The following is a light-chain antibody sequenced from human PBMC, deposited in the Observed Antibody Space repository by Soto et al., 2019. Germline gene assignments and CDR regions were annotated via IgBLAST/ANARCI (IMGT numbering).Light chain of an antibody. V-gene: IGKV1-39*01. CDR3: QQSYSFPRT. CDR2: AAS. CDR1: QTISNY. Sequence: DIQMTQSPSSLSASLGDRVTITCRASQTISNYLNWYQQKPGKAPKLLIYAASSLQSGVPSGFSGSGSGTDFTLSISSLQPEDFATYYCQQSYSFPRTFGQGTKVDIK. J-gene: IGKJ1*01.